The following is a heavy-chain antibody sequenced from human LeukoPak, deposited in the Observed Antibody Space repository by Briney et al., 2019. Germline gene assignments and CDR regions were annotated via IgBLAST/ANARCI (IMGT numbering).Heavy chain of an antibody. CDR3: ARDSHDYSNHPLAFDI. J-gene: IGHJ3*02. CDR2: IKQDGSDK. CDR1: GFTFSSYW. V-gene: IGHV3-7*01. D-gene: IGHD4-11*01. Sequence: GGSLRLSCAASGFTFSSYWMSWVRQTPGKGLEWVANIKQDGSDKYYVDSVKGRFTISRDNAKNSLYLQMNSLRAEDTAVYYCARDSHDYSNHPLAFDIWGQGTMVTVSS.